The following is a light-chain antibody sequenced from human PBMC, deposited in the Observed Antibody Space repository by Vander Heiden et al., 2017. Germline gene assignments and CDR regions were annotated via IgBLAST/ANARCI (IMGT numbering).Light chain of an antibody. CDR3: QAWDSSTGV. CDR1: KFGDKY. CDR2: EDS. V-gene: IGLV3-1*01. J-gene: IGLJ1*01. Sequence: SYELTQPPSVSVSPGQTASITCSGDKFGDKYACWYQQKPGPSPVLVIYEDSKRASGIPARLSGSNSGNTATLTISGTQAMDEADYYCQAWDSSTGVFGTGTKVTVL.